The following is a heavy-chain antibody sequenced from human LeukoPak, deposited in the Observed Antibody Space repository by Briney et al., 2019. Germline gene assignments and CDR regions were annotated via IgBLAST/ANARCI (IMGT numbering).Heavy chain of an antibody. V-gene: IGHV1-46*01. Sequence: PGASVKVSCKASGYTFTSYYIHWVRQAPGQGLEWMGLINPSGGSTSHAQKFQGRVTMTRDTPTSTVYMELRSLRSEDTAVYYCAVAYSYGRDTFDIWGQGTMVTVSS. D-gene: IGHD5-18*01. CDR3: AVAYSYGRDTFDI. J-gene: IGHJ3*02. CDR1: GYTFTSYY. CDR2: INPSGGST.